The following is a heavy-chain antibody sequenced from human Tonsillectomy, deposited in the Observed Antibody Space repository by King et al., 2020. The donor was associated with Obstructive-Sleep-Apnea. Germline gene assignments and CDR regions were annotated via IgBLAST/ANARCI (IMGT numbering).Heavy chain of an antibody. Sequence: VQLVESGGGVVQPGGSLRLSCVASEFTFSSYALYWVRQAPVKGLEWVAAISYDGSYKHYADSVKGRSTISRDNSRNTLYLEVNSLRPEDTALYHCARAWMTSGRTNSDYFYGMGVWGQGTTVTVSS. CDR2: ISYDGSYK. D-gene: IGHD1-1*01. CDR1: EFTFSSYA. V-gene: IGHV3-30*04. CDR3: ARAWMTSGRTNSDYFYGMGV. J-gene: IGHJ6*02.